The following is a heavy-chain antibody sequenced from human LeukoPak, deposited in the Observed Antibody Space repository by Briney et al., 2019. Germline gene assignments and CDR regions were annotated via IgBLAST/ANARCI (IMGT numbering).Heavy chain of an antibody. Sequence: GRSLTLSFPATGFTFSSYVMHWVRQAPAKGLQGVAVIWYEGSNKYYADSVKGRFTISRDNSKNTLYLQMNSLRAEDTAVYYCARELWSGAYYFDYWGQGTLVTVSS. CDR1: GFTFSSYV. V-gene: IGHV3-33*01. CDR2: IWYEGSNK. D-gene: IGHD3-10*01. CDR3: ARELWSGAYYFDY. J-gene: IGHJ4*02.